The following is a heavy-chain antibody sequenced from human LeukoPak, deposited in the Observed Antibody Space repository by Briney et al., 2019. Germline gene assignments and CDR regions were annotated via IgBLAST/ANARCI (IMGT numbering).Heavy chain of an antibody. Sequence: SETLSLTCTVSGGSISSSSYYWGWIRQPPGKGLEWIGNIYYSGNTYYNPSLKSRVTISVDTSKNQFSLRLSSVTAADTAVYYCARLAYYDSSGYYSVDYWGQGTLVTVSS. CDR3: ARLAYYDSSGYYSVDY. J-gene: IGHJ4*02. V-gene: IGHV4-39*07. CDR2: IYYSGNT. D-gene: IGHD3-22*01. CDR1: GGSISSSSYY.